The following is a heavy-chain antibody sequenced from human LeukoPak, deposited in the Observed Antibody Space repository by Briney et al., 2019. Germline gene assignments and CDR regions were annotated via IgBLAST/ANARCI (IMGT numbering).Heavy chain of an antibody. J-gene: IGHJ4*02. CDR1: GGTFSSYA. D-gene: IGHD3-10*01. CDR3: AGGGSGSYYKSWVGYFDY. V-gene: IGHV1-69*05. Sequence: SVKVSCKASGGTFSSYAISWVRQAPGQGLEWMGRIIPIFGTANYAQKFQGRVAITTDESTSTAYMELSSLRSEDTAVYYCAGGGSGSYYKSWVGYFDYWGQGTLVTVSS. CDR2: IIPIFGTA.